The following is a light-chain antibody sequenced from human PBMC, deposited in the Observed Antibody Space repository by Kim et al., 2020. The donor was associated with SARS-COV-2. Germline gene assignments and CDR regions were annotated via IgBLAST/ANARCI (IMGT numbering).Light chain of an antibody. CDR2: NVS. CDR3: SSYTSSSTLV. J-gene: IGLJ2*01. Sequence: GQSITISCTGTSSDVSGYNYVSWYQQQPGKAPKLIIYNVSNRPSGVSNRFSGSKSGNTASLTISGLQAEDEADYYCSSYTSSSTLVFGGGTQLTVL. CDR1: SSDVSGYNY. V-gene: IGLV2-14*03.